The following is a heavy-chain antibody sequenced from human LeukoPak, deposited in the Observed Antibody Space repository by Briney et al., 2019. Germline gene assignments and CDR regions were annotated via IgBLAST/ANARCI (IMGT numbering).Heavy chain of an antibody. CDR2: IFHTGHT. J-gene: IGHJ4*02. D-gene: IGHD3-10*01. Sequence: SQTLSLTCTVSSGSISSGDYPWSWIRQPPGKGLEWIGYIFHTGHTSYNPSLKSRVTISVDMSKNQLSLKLSSVTAADTAVYYCARGFYGSGSQFDYWGQGTLVTDSS. CDR1: SGSISSGDYP. V-gene: IGHV4-30-2*01. CDR3: ARGFYGSGSQFDY.